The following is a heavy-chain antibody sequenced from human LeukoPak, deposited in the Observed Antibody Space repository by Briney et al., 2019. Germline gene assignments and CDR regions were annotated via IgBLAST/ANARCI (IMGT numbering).Heavy chain of an antibody. CDR1: GFTFSSYA. CDR2: ISSSSSYI. V-gene: IGHV3-21*01. J-gene: IGHJ6*02. Sequence: GGSLRLSCAASGFTFSSYAMSWVRQAPGKGLEWVSSISSSSSYIYYADSVKGRFTISRDNAKNSLYLQMNSLRAEDTAVYYCARYKEAAAGPSYGMDVWGQGTTVTVSS. D-gene: IGHD6-13*01. CDR3: ARYKEAAAGPSYGMDV.